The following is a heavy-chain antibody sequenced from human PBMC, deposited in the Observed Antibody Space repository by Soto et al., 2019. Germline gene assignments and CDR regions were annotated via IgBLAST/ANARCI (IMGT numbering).Heavy chain of an antibody. D-gene: IGHD3-22*01. V-gene: IGHV1-2*02. CDR1: GYTFTGYY. CDR3: ARGYYARSGYPYYFDY. CDR2: INPNSGGT. J-gene: IGHJ4*02. Sequence: ASVKVSCKASGYTFTGYYMHWVRQAPGQGLEWMGWINPNSGGTNYAQKFQGRVTMTRDTSISTAYMELSRLRSDDTAVYYCARGYYARSGYPYYFDYWGQGTLVTVYS.